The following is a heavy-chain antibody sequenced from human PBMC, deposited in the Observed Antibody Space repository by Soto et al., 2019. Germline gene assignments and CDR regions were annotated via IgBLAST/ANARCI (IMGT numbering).Heavy chain of an antibody. CDR2: VKDGGHA. D-gene: IGHD5-12*01. J-gene: IGHJ4*02. Sequence: QVQLQQWGAGLLKPSETLSLNCAATGGSLSGNYWSWIRQPPGKGLEWIGEVKDGGHANYSPSLRGRVTISSDTSNNQFLLRLYSVTAADTGVYYCARGQEGVVATLWVQGSLVSVSS. CDR3: ARGQEGVVATL. CDR1: GGSLSGNY. V-gene: IGHV4-34*01.